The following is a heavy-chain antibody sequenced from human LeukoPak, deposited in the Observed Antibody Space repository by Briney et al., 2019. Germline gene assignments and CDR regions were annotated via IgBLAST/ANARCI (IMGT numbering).Heavy chain of an antibody. Sequence: PGGSLRLSCAASGFTVSSNYMNWVRQAPGKGLEWVSVIYSGGSTYYADSVRGRFTISRDNSKNTLFLQMNSLRAEDTAVYYCAKEMASGTTDALHIWGQGTMVTVSS. V-gene: IGHV3-66*01. D-gene: IGHD1-1*01. CDR2: IYSGGST. CDR3: AKEMASGTTDALHI. J-gene: IGHJ3*02. CDR1: GFTVSSNY.